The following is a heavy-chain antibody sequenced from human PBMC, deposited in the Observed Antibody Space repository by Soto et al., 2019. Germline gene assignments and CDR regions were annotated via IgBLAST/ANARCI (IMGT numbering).Heavy chain of an antibody. CDR3: ARGFPRRLIVAPFDY. CDR2: IWFDGSNK. CDR1: GFTFSSCG. Sequence: QVQLVESGGGVVQPGRSLRLSCAASGFTFSSCGMHWVRQAPGKGLEWVAVIWFDGSNKYYADSVKGRFTISRDNSKNTLYLQMNTLRADDTAVYYCARGFPRRLIVAPFDYWGQGTLVTVSS. V-gene: IGHV3-33*01. D-gene: IGHD3-22*01. J-gene: IGHJ4*02.